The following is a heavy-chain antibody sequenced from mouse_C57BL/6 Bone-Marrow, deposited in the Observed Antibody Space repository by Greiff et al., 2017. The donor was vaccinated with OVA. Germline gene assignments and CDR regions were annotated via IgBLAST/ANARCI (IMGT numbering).Heavy chain of an antibody. CDR1: EYEFPSHD. Sequence: EVQVVESGGGLVQPGESLTLSCESNEYEFPSHDMSWVRKTPEKRLELVAAITSDGGSTYYPDTMERRFIISRDNTKKTLYLQMSSLRSEYTALDYCARLGGRGYFDVWGTGTTVTVSS. CDR2: ITSDGGST. CDR3: ARLGGRGYFDV. V-gene: IGHV5-2*01. D-gene: IGHD6-1*01. J-gene: IGHJ1*03.